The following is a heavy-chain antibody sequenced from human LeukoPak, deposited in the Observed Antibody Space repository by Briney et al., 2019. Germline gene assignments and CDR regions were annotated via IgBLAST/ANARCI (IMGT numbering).Heavy chain of an antibody. CDR1: GYTFTSYG. CDR2: ISAYNGNT. J-gene: IGHJ4*02. D-gene: IGHD6-6*01. V-gene: IGHV1-18*01. CDR3: ARGPKALGYRSVVPYCFDY. Sequence: GASVKVSCKASGYTFTSYGISWVRQAPGQGLEWMGWISAYNGNTNYAQKLQGRVTMTTDTSTSTAYMELRSLRSDDTAVYYCARGPKALGYRSVVPYCFDYWGQGTLVTVSS.